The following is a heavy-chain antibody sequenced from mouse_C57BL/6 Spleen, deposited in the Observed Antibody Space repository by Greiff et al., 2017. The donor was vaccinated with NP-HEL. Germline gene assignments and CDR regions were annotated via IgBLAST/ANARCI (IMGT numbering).Heavy chain of an antibody. CDR2: ISSGGDYI. CDR1: GFTFSSYA. V-gene: IGHV5-9-1*02. CDR3: TREEYDHRTTMDY. Sequence: EVKLVESGEGLVKPGGSLKLSCAASGFTFSSYAMSWVRQTPEKRLEWVAYISSGGDYIYSADTVKGRFTISRDNARNTLYLQMSSLKSEDTSLYYCTREEYDHRTTMDYWGQGTSLTVSS. D-gene: IGHD2-1*01. J-gene: IGHJ2*02.